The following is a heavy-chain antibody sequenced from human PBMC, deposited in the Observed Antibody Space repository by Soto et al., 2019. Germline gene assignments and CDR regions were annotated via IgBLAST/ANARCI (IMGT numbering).Heavy chain of an antibody. D-gene: IGHD2-8*01. CDR1: GGSISSYY. J-gene: IGHJ5*02. CDR2: IYYSGST. Sequence: SETLSLTCTVSGGSISSYYWSWIRQPPGKGLEWIGYIYYSGSTNYNPSLKSRVTISVDTSKNQFSLKLSSVTAADTAVYYCARLEMVYAIRYNWFDPWGQGTLVTVSS. V-gene: IGHV4-59*01. CDR3: ARLEMVYAIRYNWFDP.